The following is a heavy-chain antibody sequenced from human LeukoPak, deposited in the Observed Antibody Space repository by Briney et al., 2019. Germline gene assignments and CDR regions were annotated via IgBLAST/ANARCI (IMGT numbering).Heavy chain of an antibody. CDR2: IKQDGSEK. J-gene: IGHJ3*02. CDR1: GFTFSSFW. CDR3: VRDSRIEVATGAFVI. Sequence: AGGSLRLSCAVSGFTFSSFWMSWVRQAPGKGLEWVANIKQDGSEKHYVDSVKGRFTISRDNAKNSLYLQMNSLRAEDTALYYCVRDSRIEVATGAFVICGQGTMVTVSS. V-gene: IGHV3-7*01. D-gene: IGHD7-27*01.